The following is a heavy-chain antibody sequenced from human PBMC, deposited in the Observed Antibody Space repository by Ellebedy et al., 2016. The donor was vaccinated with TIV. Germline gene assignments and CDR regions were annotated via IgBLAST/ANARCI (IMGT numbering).Heavy chain of an antibody. V-gene: IGHV1-2*02. J-gene: IGHJ6*02. CDR3: SRERDASMASYYYYGLDV. Sequence: AASVKVSCKASGYTFTAYYMHWVRQAPGQGLEWMGWINPNSGGTNYAKKFQGRVTMTRDTSISTTYMELSSLTSDDTAVYYCSRERDASMASYYYYGLDVWGQGTTVTVSS. CDR2: INPNSGGT. D-gene: IGHD5-18*01. CDR1: GYTFTAYY.